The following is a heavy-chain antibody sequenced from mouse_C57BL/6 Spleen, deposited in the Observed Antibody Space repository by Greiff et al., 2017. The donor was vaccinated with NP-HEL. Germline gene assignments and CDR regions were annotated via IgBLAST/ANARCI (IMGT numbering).Heavy chain of an antibody. CDR1: GYAFSSSW. CDR3: ARITTVGHYFDY. Sequence: QVQLQQSGPELVKPGASVKISCKASGYAFSSSWMNWVKQRPGKGLEWIGRIYPGDGDTNYNGKFKGKATLTADKSSSTAYMQLSSLTSEDSAVYFCARITTVGHYFDYWGQGTTLTVSS. D-gene: IGHD1-1*01. J-gene: IGHJ2*01. CDR2: IYPGDGDT. V-gene: IGHV1-82*01.